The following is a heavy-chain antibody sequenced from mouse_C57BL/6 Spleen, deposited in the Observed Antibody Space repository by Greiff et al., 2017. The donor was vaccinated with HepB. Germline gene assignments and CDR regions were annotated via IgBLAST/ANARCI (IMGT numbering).Heavy chain of an antibody. CDR2: ISDGGSYT. CDR3: ARYYGNLYFDY. Sequence: EVQVVESGGGLVKPGGSPKLSCAASGFTFSSYAMSWVRQTPEKRLEWVATISDGGSYTYYPDNVKGRFTISRDNAKNNLYLQMSHLKSEDTAMYYCARYYGNLYFDYWGQGTTLTVSS. CDR1: GFTFSSYA. D-gene: IGHD2-1*01. V-gene: IGHV5-4*01. J-gene: IGHJ2*01.